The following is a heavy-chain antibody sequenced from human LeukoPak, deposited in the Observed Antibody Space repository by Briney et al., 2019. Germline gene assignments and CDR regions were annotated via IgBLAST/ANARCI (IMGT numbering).Heavy chain of an antibody. J-gene: IGHJ1*01. V-gene: IGHV4-59*01. CDR2: IYRSGST. CDR1: GGSISTYY. CDR3: ARGGAARLHFQN. D-gene: IGHD6-6*01. Sequence: SETLSLTCTVSGGSISTYYWNRIRQPPGKGLEWIGYIYRSGSTNYNPSLQSRVTISVDTSKNQFSLNLNSVTAADTAVYYCARGGAARLHFQNWGQGTLVTVSS.